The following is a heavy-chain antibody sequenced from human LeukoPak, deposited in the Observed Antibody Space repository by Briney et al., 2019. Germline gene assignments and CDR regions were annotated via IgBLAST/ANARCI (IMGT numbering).Heavy chain of an antibody. CDR3: AREAYSSGWHDY. V-gene: IGHV4-4*02. J-gene: IGHJ4*02. CDR2: IYHSGST. D-gene: IGHD6-19*01. Sequence: SRTLSLTCAVSGGSISTINWWSWVRQPPGKGLEWSGEIYHSGSTNYNSSLKSLVTISVDKSTTQSSLKLRSVTAADTAVYYCAREAYSSGWHDYWGQGTLVTVSS. CDR1: GGSISTINW.